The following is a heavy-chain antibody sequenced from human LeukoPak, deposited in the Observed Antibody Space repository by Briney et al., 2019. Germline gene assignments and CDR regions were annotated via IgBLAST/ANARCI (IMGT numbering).Heavy chain of an antibody. J-gene: IGHJ3*02. V-gene: IGHV7-4-1*02. D-gene: IGHD3-22*01. Sequence: ASVKVSCKASGYTFTSYSMNWVRQAPGRGLEWLGWINTNTGNPTYAQGFTGRFAFSLDTSVNTAYLQISSLKAEDTAVYYCARVVHPYDYESSGLTYDAFDIWGQGTMVTVSS. CDR2: INTNTGNP. CDR3: ARVVHPYDYESSGLTYDAFDI. CDR1: GYTFTSYS.